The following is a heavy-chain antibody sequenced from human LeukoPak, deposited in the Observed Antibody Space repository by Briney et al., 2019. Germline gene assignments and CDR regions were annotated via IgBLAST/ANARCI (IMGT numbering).Heavy chain of an antibody. CDR2: ISGSGGST. J-gene: IGHJ4*02. Sequence: GGSLRLSCAASGFTFSSYAMSWVRQAPGKGLEWVSAISGSGGSTYYADSVKGRFTISRDNSKNTLYLQMNSLRAEDTAVYYCAKLGGYSGYDPAPFDYWGQGTLVTVSS. CDR3: AKLGGYSGYDPAPFDY. D-gene: IGHD5-12*01. V-gene: IGHV3-23*01. CDR1: GFTFSSYA.